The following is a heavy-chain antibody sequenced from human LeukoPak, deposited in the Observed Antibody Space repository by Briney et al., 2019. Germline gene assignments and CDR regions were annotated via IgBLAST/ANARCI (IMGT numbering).Heavy chain of an antibody. CDR2: ISSDGDST. V-gene: IGHV3-64*05. J-gene: IGHJ4*02. CDR1: GFTFSNYA. Sequence: GSLRPSCSASGFTFSNYAIHWVRQAPGKGLEYVSAISSDGDSTFYADSVKGRFTISRDNSKNTLFVHMSSLRTEDTAVYHCVKGRVSDYRYGSFFDYWGQGTLVTVSS. CDR3: VKGRVSDYRYGSFFDY. D-gene: IGHD5-18*01.